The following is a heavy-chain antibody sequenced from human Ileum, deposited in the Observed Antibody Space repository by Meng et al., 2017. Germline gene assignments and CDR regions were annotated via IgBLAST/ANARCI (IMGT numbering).Heavy chain of an antibody. Sequence: QKSGRRLVGASDTRSLLCAVSGGSVSSRGYQWGWIRQPPGKGLEWIGYASTNYNPSLKSRVTISVDTSKNQFSLKLTSVTAADTAVYYCARDHWGSLDYWGQGVLVTVSS. CDR2: AST. J-gene: IGHJ4*02. D-gene: IGHD7-27*01. CDR3: ARDHWGSLDY. CDR1: GGSVSSRGYQ. V-gene: IGHV4-61*08.